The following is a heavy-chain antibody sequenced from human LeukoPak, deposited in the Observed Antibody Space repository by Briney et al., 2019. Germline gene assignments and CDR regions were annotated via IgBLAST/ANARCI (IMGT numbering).Heavy chain of an antibody. CDR1: GFTFSSYA. V-gene: IGHV3-23*01. D-gene: IGHD3-16*01. CDR2: IGGSGSST. J-gene: IGHJ4*02. Sequence: PAGSLRLSCAASGFTFSSYAMSWVRQAPGRGLEWISSIGGSGSSTYYACSVKGRFTIFIENSNDTIYLQMNSLKDDAAAIYYCAKDMMFPFGGRKGRGQGTLVTVSS. CDR3: AKDMMFPFGGRKG.